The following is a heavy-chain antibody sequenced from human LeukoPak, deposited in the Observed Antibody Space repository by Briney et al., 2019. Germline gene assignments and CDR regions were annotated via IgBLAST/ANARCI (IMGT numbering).Heavy chain of an antibody. CDR2: MNPNSGNT. J-gene: IGHJ6*02. V-gene: IGHV1-8*01. Sequence: ASVKVSCKASGYTFTSYDINWVRQATGQGLEWMGWMNPNSGNTGYAQKFQGRVTMTRNTSISTAYMELSSLRSEDTAVYYCARGRELLWFGEFYGMDVWGQRTTVTVSS. CDR3: ARGRELLWFGEFYGMDV. D-gene: IGHD3-10*01. CDR1: GYTFTSYD.